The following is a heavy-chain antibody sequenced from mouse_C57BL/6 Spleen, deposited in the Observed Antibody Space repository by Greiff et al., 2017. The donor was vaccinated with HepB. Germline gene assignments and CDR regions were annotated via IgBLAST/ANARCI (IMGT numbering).Heavy chain of an antibody. D-gene: IGHD1-1*01. CDR1: GYTFTSYW. V-gene: IGHV1-69*01. CDR3: ARVGYYYGSSPWFAY. J-gene: IGHJ3*01. Sequence: QVQLKQSGAELVMPGASVKLSCKASGYTFTSYWMHWVKQRPGQGLEWIGEIDPSDSYTNYNQKFKGKSTLTVDKSSSTAYMQLSSLTSEDSAVYYCARVGYYYGSSPWFAYWGQGTLVTVSA. CDR2: IDPSDSYT.